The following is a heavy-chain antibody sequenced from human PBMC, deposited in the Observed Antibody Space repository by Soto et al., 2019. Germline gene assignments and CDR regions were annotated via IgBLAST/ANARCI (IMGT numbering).Heavy chain of an antibody. V-gene: IGHV4-30-4*01. CDR3: AREGGESSDGLYYFDS. CDR1: GGSTSSDNY. D-gene: IGHD3-16*01. Sequence: QVQLQESGPGLVKPSQTLSLTCTVSGGSTSSDNYWRWIRQPPGKGLEWIGHVYYSGNTDYNPSLKSRLAISIDTSKTQFSMKLSSVTAADTAVYFCAREGGESSDGLYYFDSWGQGSLVTVSS. CDR2: VYYSGNT. J-gene: IGHJ4*02.